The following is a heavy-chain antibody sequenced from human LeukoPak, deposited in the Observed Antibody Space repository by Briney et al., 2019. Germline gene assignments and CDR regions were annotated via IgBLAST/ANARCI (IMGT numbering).Heavy chain of an antibody. CDR1: GGSFSGYY. V-gene: IGHV4-34*01. J-gene: IGHJ6*03. CDR3: ARAGGYSYGRRAYMDV. Sequence: SDTLSLTCAVYGGSFSGYYWSWIRQPPGKGLEWIGEINHSGSTNYNPSLKSRVTISVDTSKNQFSLKLSSVTAADTAVYYCARAGGYSYGRRAYMDVWGKGTTVTISS. CDR2: INHSGST. D-gene: IGHD5-18*01.